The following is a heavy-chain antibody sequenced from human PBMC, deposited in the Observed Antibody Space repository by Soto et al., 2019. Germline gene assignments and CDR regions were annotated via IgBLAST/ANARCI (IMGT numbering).Heavy chain of an antibody. D-gene: IGHD6-13*01. CDR2: IYYSGST. CDR1: GGSVSSGSYY. CDR3: ARESIAAAGRAGFDY. Sequence: SETLSLTCTVSGGSVSSGSYYWRWIRQPPGKGLEWIGYIYYSGSTNYNPSLKSRVTISVDTSKNQFSLKLSSVTAADTAVYYCARESIAAAGRAGFDYWGQGTLVTVSS. J-gene: IGHJ4*02. V-gene: IGHV4-61*01.